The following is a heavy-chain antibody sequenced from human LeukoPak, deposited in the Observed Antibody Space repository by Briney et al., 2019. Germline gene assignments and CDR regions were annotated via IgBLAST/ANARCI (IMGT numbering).Heavy chain of an antibody. Sequence: SETLSLTCTVSGGSISGYYWNWIRQPPGKGLEWIGFIYYSGSTNYNPSLKSRVTISVDTSKNQFSLKLSSVTAADTAVYYCARSPPHCSSPGCYIGWFDPWGQGTLVTVSS. CDR2: IYYSGST. V-gene: IGHV4-59*01. D-gene: IGHD2-2*02. J-gene: IGHJ5*02. CDR1: GGSISGYY. CDR3: ARSPPHCSSPGCYIGWFDP.